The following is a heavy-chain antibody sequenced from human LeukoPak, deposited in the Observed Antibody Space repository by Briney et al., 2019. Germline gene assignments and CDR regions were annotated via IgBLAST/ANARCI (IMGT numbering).Heavy chain of an antibody. Sequence: SETLSLTCTVSGGSISSYYWSWIRQPPGKGLEWIGYIYTSGSTNYNPSLKSRVTISVDTSKNQFSLKLSSVTAADTAVYYCARLASVGYCSSTSCYTGDYFDYWGQGTLVTVSS. CDR1: GGSISSYY. CDR2: IYTSGST. V-gene: IGHV4-4*09. J-gene: IGHJ4*02. D-gene: IGHD2-2*02. CDR3: ARLASVGYCSSTSCYTGDYFDY.